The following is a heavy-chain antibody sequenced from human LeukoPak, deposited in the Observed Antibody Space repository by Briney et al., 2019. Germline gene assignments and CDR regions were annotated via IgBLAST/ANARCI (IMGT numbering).Heavy chain of an antibody. Sequence: SETLSLTCAVYGGSFSGYYWSWIRQPPGKGLEWIGEINHSGSTNHNPSLKSRVTMSVDTSKNQFSLKLSSVTAADTAVYYCARSNYVWGSYRPRQSDAFDIWGQGTMVTVSS. CDR3: ARSNYVWGSYRPRQSDAFDI. V-gene: IGHV4-34*01. CDR2: INHSGST. J-gene: IGHJ3*02. CDR1: GGSFSGYY. D-gene: IGHD3-16*02.